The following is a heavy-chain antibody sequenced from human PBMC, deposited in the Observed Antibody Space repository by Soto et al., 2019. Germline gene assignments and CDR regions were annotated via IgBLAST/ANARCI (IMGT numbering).Heavy chain of an antibody. V-gene: IGHV5-51*01. CDR3: ARLPQGYSYGYAGY. CDR1: GYSFTSYW. J-gene: IGHJ4*02. D-gene: IGHD5-18*01. CDR2: IYPGDSDT. Sequence: GESLKISCKGSGYSFTSYWIGWVRQMPGKGLEWMGIIYPGDSDTRYSSSIQGQVTIPADKSISTANLQWSSLKASDTAMYYCARLPQGYSYGYAGYWGQGTLVTVSS.